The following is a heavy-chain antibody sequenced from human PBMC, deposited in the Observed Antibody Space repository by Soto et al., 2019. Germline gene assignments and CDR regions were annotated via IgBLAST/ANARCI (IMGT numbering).Heavy chain of an antibody. V-gene: IGHV4-59*01. Sequence: SETLSLTCTVSGGSISSYYWSWIRQPPGKGLEWIGYIYYSGSTNYNPSLKSRVTISVDTSKNQFSLKLSSVTAADTAVYYCARGDYYYYGMDVWGQGTTVTVSS. CDR2: IYYSGST. J-gene: IGHJ6*02. CDR3: ARGDYYYYGMDV. CDR1: GGSISSYY.